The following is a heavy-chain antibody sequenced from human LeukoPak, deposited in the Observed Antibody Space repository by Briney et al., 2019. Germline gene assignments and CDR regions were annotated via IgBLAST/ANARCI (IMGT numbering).Heavy chain of an antibody. D-gene: IGHD3-22*01. V-gene: IGHV3-23*01. CDR3: AKSSYYDASGYYREYYFDY. J-gene: IGHJ4*02. Sequence: GGSLRLSCVPSGFSFSNYAMSWVRQAPGKGLEWVSSISGSGGSTHYADSVKGRFTISRDKTKNTLYLQMNSLRAEDTAVYYCAKSSYYDASGYYREYYFDYWGQGTLVTVSS. CDR1: GFSFSNYA. CDR2: ISGSGGST.